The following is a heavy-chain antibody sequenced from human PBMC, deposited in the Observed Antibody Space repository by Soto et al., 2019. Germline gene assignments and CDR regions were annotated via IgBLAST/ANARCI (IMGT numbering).Heavy chain of an antibody. J-gene: IGHJ4*02. Sequence: ASVKVSCKASGGTFSSYTISWVRQAPGQGLEWMGRIIPILGIANYAQKFQGRVTITADKSTSTAYMELSSLRSEDTAVYYCERSDDLIIGDDFGRRYFDYWRQGTLVTVSS. CDR3: ERSDDLIIGDDFGRRYFDY. CDR2: IIPILGIA. CDR1: GGTFSSYT. D-gene: IGHD3-10*01. V-gene: IGHV1-69*02.